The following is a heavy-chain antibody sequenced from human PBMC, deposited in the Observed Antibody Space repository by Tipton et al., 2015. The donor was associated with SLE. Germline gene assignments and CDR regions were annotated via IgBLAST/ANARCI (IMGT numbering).Heavy chain of an antibody. V-gene: IGHV3-23*03. CDR2: VVYSGGSA. CDR1: RFTFSNYA. CDR3: AKDRLPGNYWSGMPFYLAS. Sequence: SLRLSCAASRFTFSNYAMNWVRQAPGKGLEWVAVVYSGGSANYAEFVKGRFTASRDNSKDTLYLQLSDLTPEDTAVYYCAKDRLPGNYWSGMPFYLASWGPGTQVIVSS. D-gene: IGHD3-3*01. J-gene: IGHJ5*01.